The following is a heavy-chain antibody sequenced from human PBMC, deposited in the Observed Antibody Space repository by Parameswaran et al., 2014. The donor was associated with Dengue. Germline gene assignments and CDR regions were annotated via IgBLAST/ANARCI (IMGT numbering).Heavy chain of an antibody. V-gene: IGHV6-1*01. CDR3: ARERGSGTSYYDYYYYGFDV. J-gene: IGHJ6*02. CDR2: TYYRSKWYN. D-gene: IGHD3-10*01. Sequence: KWIRQSPSRGLEWLGRTYYRSKWYNDYAVSVKSRITINPDTSKNHFSLQLNSVSPEDTAVYYCARERGSGTSYYDYYYYGFDVWGQGTTVTVSS.